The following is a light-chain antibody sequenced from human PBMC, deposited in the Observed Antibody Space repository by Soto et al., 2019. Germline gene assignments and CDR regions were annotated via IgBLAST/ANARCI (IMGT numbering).Light chain of an antibody. CDR2: GAS. CDR3: QHYNNWFGN. CDR1: QTISSN. Sequence: EVVMTQSPATLSVSPGERATVSCRAIQTISSNLAWYQQKPGQAPRLLIYGASTRATGIPARFSGSGSRTEFTLTISSLQSEDFTMYYCQHYNNWFGNFGGVTKLDIK. V-gene: IGKV3-15*01. J-gene: IGKJ4*01.